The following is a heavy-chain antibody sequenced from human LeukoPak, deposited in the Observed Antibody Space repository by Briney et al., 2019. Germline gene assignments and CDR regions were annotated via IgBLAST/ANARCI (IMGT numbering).Heavy chain of an antibody. CDR1: GFTFSSYS. Sequence: GGSLRLSCAASGFTFSSYSMNWVRQAPGKGLEWVSYISSSSSTIYYADSVKGRFTISGDNAKNSLYLQMNSLRAEDTAVYYCARGAVAGDLDYWGQGTLVTVSS. J-gene: IGHJ4*02. CDR2: ISSSSSTI. D-gene: IGHD2-15*01. V-gene: IGHV3-48*01. CDR3: ARGAVAGDLDY.